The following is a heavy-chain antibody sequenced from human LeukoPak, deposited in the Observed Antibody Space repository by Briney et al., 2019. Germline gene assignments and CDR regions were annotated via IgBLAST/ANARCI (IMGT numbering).Heavy chain of an antibody. J-gene: IGHJ4*02. CDR2: ISYDGSNK. V-gene: IGHV3-30*18. CDR3: AKGPYYYDSSGYYADY. D-gene: IGHD3-22*01. CDR1: GFTFSSYG. Sequence: GGSLRLSCAASGFTFSSYGIHWVRQAPGKGLEWVAVISYDGSNKYYADSVKGRFTISRDNSKNTLYLQMNSLRAEDTAVYYCAKGPYYYDSSGYYADYWGQGTLVTVSS.